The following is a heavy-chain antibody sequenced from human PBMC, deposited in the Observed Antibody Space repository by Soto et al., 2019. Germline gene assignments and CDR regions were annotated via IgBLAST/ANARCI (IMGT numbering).Heavy chain of an antibody. D-gene: IGHD4-17*01. Sequence: SETLSLTCTVSGGSISSSSYYWGWIRQPPGKGLEWIGNIYYSGSTYYNPSLKSRVTISVDTSKNQFSLKLSSVTAADTAVYYCARGTTVSYYYYYGMDVWGQGTTVTVSS. CDR2: IYYSGST. V-gene: IGHV4-39*07. J-gene: IGHJ6*02. CDR3: ARGTTVSYYYYYGMDV. CDR1: GGSISSSSYY.